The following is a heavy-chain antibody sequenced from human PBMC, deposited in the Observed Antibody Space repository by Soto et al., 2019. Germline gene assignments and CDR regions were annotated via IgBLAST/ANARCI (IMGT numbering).Heavy chain of an antibody. Sequence: GTSVKVSCKASGYTFTSYAMHWVRQAPGQRLEWMGWINAGNGNTKYSQKFQGRVTITRDTSASTAYMELSSLRSEDTAVYYCARDDNWKTFDYWGQGTLVTVSS. J-gene: IGHJ4*02. CDR2: INAGNGNT. V-gene: IGHV1-3*01. CDR3: ARDDNWKTFDY. CDR1: GYTFTSYA. D-gene: IGHD1-20*01.